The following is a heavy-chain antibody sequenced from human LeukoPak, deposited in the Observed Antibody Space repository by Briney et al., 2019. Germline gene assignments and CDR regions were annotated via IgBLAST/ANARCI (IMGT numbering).Heavy chain of an antibody. D-gene: IGHD3-16*02. CDR3: ARGYMGGLVGRREPERYFQH. CDR1: GYSISSGYY. V-gene: IGHV4-38-2*02. J-gene: IGHJ1*01. Sequence: PSETLSLTCTVSGYSISSGYYWGWIRQPPGKGLEWIGSIYHSGSTYYNPSLKSRVTISVDTSKNQFSLKLSSVTAADTAVYYCARGYMGGLVGRREPERYFQHWGQGTLVTVSS. CDR2: IYHSGST.